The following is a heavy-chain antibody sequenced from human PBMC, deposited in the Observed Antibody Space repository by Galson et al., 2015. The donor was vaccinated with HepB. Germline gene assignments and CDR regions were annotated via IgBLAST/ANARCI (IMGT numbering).Heavy chain of an antibody. J-gene: IGHJ6*02. CDR2: IRSKANSYAA. D-gene: IGHD3-10*01. Sequence: SLRLSCAASGFTFSGSAMHWVRQASGKGLEWVGRIRSKANSYAAAYAASVKGRFTISRDDSKNTAYLQMNSLKTEDTAVYYCTRWTYYSLYYYGMDVWGQGTTVTVSS. CDR1: GFTFSGSA. V-gene: IGHV3-73*01. CDR3: TRWTYYSLYYYGMDV.